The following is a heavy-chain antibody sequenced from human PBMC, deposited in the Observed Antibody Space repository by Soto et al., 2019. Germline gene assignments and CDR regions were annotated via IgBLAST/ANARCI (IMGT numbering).Heavy chain of an antibody. CDR2: INPSGGST. CDR1: GYTFTSYY. Sequence: QVQLVQSGAEVKKPGASVKVSCKASGYTFTSYYMHWVRQAPGQGLEWMGFINPSGGSTSYGQKFQDRVTMTRDTSTSTVYMELSSPRSEDTAVYYCARNDNSGLDYWGQGTLVTVSS. D-gene: IGHD3-22*01. CDR3: ARNDNSGLDY. V-gene: IGHV1-46*01. J-gene: IGHJ4*02.